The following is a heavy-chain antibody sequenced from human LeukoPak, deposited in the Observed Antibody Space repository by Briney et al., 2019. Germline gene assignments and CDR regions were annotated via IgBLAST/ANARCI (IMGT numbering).Heavy chain of an antibody. V-gene: IGHV3-48*02. CDR2: ISKSSGTM. D-gene: IGHD3-10*01. Sequence: GGSLRLSCAASGFTFSSYTMNWVRQAPGKGLEWVSYISKSSGTMSYADSVKGRFTISRDNAKNSLFLQMNSLRDEDTAVYYCARDSANAFDIWGQGTMVTVSS. CDR3: ARDSANAFDI. CDR1: GFTFSSYT. J-gene: IGHJ3*02.